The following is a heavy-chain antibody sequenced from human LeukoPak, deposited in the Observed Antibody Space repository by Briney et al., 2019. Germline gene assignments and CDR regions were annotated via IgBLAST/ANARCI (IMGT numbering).Heavy chain of an antibody. J-gene: IGHJ4*02. Sequence: GGSLRLSCAASGFTFSNYAMSWVRQAPGKGLEWVSAISANGGGTYYADSVKGRFTISRDDSKNTLYLQMNSLRAEDTAVYYCAKGSSPFDYWGQGTLVTVSS. CDR1: GFTFSNYA. CDR2: ISANGGGT. CDR3: AKGSSPFDY. D-gene: IGHD6-13*01. V-gene: IGHV3-23*01.